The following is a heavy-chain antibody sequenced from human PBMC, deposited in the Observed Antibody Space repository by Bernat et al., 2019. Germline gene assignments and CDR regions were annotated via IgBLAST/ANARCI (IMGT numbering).Heavy chain of an antibody. CDR2: ISGRCDSI. CDR1: GFTFSRND. CDR3: AGSWA. J-gene: IGHJ5*02. Sequence: EVQVLESGGGLVQPGGSLRLSCAASGFTFSRNDMSWLRQAPGKGLEWVSDISGRCDSIYYADSVKCRFTISRDNSKTTLYLQRNSVRAEDTALYYCAGSWAWGQGTLVTVSS. V-gene: IGHV3-23*01.